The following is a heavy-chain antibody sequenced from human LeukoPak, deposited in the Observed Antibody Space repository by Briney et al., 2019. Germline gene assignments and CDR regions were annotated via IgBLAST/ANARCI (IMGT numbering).Heavy chain of an antibody. Sequence: GGSLRLSCAASGFTFSSYGMHWVRQAPGKGLEWLGRIRSKANSYATAYGASVEGRFTISRDDSKNTAYLQMSSLITEDTAVYFCTALGIAAPGMDYWGQGTLVTVSS. V-gene: IGHV3-73*01. J-gene: IGHJ4*02. CDR3: TALGIAAPGMDY. D-gene: IGHD6-13*01. CDR1: GFTFSSYG. CDR2: IRSKANSYAT.